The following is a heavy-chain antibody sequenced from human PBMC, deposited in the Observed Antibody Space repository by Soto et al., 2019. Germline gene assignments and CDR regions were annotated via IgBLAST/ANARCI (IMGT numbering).Heavy chain of an antibody. CDR3: ARDRTVPPGGMDV. Sequence: TSETLSLTCTVSGGSVSSTDHYWSWIRQPPGKGLEWIGYIYYSGSTNYNPSLKSRVIISVDTSKNQLSLKLTSMTAADTAVYYCARDRTVPPGGMDVWGQGTTVTVSS. V-gene: IGHV4-61*08. CDR1: GGSVSSTDHY. CDR2: IYYSGST. J-gene: IGHJ6*02. D-gene: IGHD2-2*01.